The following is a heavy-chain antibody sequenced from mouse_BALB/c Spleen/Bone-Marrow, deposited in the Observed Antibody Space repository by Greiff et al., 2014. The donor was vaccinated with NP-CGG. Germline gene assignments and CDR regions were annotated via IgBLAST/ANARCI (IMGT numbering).Heavy chain of an antibody. CDR2: ISTYSGNT. D-gene: IGHD2-4*01. V-gene: IGHV1S137*01. CDR3: ARGIYYDSTWFAY. Sequence: LVESGSELVRPGVSVKISCKGSGYTFTDYAMHWVKQSHAKSLEWIGVISTYSGNTNYNQKFKGKATMTVDKSSSTAYMELARLTSEDSAIYYCARGIYYDSTWFAYWGQGTLVTVSA. CDR1: GYTFTDYA. J-gene: IGHJ3*01.